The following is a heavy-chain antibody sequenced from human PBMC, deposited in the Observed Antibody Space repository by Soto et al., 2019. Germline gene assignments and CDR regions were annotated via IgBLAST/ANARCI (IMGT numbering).Heavy chain of an antibody. V-gene: IGHV4-34*01. CDR3: ARVVTFWSGFYFYY. Sequence: SETLSLTCAVYGGSFSGDYWSWIRQPPGKGLEWIGEINHSGSTNYNPSLKSRVTISVDTSKNQFSLKLSSVTAADTAVYYCARVVTFWSGFYFYYWGQGTLVTVSS. J-gene: IGHJ4*02. CDR2: INHSGST. CDR1: GGSFSGDY. D-gene: IGHD3-3*01.